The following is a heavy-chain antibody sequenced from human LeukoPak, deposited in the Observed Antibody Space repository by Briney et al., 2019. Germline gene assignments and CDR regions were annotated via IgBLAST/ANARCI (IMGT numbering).Heavy chain of an antibody. CDR2: IDSSSSTI. CDR1: GFTFSSYS. V-gene: IGHV3-48*01. CDR3: ASPFDY. Sequence: PGGSLRLSCAASGFTFSSYSMNWVRQAPGKGLEWVSYIDSSSSTIYYADSVKGRFTISRDNAKNSLYLQMNSLRAEDTAVYYCASPFDYWGQGTLLTVSS. J-gene: IGHJ4*02.